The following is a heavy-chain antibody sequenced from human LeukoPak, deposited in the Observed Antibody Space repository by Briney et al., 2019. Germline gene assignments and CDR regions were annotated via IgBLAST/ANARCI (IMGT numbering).Heavy chain of an antibody. Sequence: ASVKVSCKASGYSFSNYGISWVRQAPGQGLEWMGWIRSSDGNTNDAQNLQGRVTMSPDTSTTTAYMELRSLGSDDTAIYYCARGSGNTWWDLFDYWAREPWSPSPQ. CDR1: GYSFSNYG. V-gene: IGHV1-18*01. CDR3: ARGSGNTWWDLFDY. D-gene: IGHD3-10*01. CDR2: IRSSDGNT. J-gene: IGHJ4*02.